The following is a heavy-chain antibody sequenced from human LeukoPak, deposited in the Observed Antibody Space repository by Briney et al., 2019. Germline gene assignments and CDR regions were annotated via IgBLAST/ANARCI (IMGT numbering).Heavy chain of an antibody. CDR1: GGSISSYY. CDR3: ARGSGYGDYRLDY. Sequence: SETLSLTCTVSGGSISSYYWSWIRQPPGKGLEWIGYIYNSGSTNYNPSLKSRVTISVDTSKNQFSLNLSSVTAADMAVYYCARGSGYGDYRLDYWGQGTLVTVSS. V-gene: IGHV4-59*01. J-gene: IGHJ4*02. D-gene: IGHD4-17*01. CDR2: IYNSGST.